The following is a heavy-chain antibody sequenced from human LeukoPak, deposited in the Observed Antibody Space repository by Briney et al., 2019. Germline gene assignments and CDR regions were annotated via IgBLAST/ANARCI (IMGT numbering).Heavy chain of an antibody. J-gene: IGHJ4*02. D-gene: IGHD6-13*01. CDR2: ISGSGGST. Sequence: GGSLRLSCAASGFTFSSYAMSWVRQAPGKGLEWVSAISGSGGSTYYADSVKGRFTISRDNAKNSLYLQMNSLRAEDTAVYYCARGTPAAAGKVGDYWGQGTLVTVSS. CDR3: ARGTPAAAGKVGDY. V-gene: IGHV3-23*01. CDR1: GFTFSSYA.